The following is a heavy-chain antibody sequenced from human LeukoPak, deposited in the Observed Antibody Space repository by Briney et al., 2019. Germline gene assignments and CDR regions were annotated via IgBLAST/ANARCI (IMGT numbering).Heavy chain of an antibody. J-gene: IGHJ4*02. D-gene: IGHD3-16*01. Sequence: PGGSLRLSSVASGFTLRTYGTHWVRQPPGQGVEWVAFIRYDSSDKYYADSVKGRFTISRDNSKNTLYLQMHSPRSEDTAVYYCAREPWGHYFESWGQGTLVTVSS. V-gene: IGHV3-30*02. CDR2: IRYDSSDK. CDR3: AREPWGHYFES. CDR1: GFTLRTYG.